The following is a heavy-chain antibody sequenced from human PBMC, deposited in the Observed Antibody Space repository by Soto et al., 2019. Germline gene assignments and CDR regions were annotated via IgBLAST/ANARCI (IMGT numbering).Heavy chain of an antibody. J-gene: IGHJ4*02. CDR1: GFSLTTSGVG. V-gene: IGHV2-5*02. D-gene: IGHD3-3*01. Sequence: QITLNESGPPVVRPTETLTLTCRFSGFSLTTSGVGVGWIRQSPGKAPEWLALIYWDDDKRYSASLKSRLTITKDTSKNQVVLAVSDLAPTDTATYYCAHRVLRTVFGLVTTTAIYFDFWGQGTPVAVSS. CDR3: AHRVLRTVFGLVTTTAIYFDF. CDR2: IYWDDDK.